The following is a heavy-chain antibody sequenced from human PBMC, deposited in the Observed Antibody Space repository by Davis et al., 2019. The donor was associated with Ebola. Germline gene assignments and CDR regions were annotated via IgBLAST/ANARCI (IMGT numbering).Heavy chain of an antibody. CDR3: ARGVHYGMDV. CDR1: GFTFSSYA. CDR2: ISYDGSNK. J-gene: IGHJ6*02. V-gene: IGHV3-30-3*01. Sequence: GESLKISCAASGFTFSSYAMHWVRQAPGKGLEWVAVISYDGSNKYYADSVKGRFTISRDNSKNTLYLQMNSLRAEDTAVYFCARGVHYGMDVWGQGTTVTVSS.